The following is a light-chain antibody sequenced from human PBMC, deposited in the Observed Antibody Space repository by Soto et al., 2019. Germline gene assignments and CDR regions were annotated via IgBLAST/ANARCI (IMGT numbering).Light chain of an antibody. CDR1: SSDVGGYNY. V-gene: IGLV2-14*01. CDR3: SSYTGSSTYVV. J-gene: IGLJ2*01. CDR2: DVN. Sequence: QSALTQPASVSGSPGQSITISCTGTSSDVGGYNYVSWYQQHPGKAPKLMIYDVNNRPSGVSNRFSGSTSGNTASLTISGLQAEDEADYYCSSYTGSSTYVVFGGGTKLTAL.